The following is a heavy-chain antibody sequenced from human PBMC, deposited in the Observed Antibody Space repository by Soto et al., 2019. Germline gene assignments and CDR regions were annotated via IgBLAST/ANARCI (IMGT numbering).Heavy chain of an antibody. D-gene: IGHD4-4*01. CDR3: ARDLVDYSNYVPYYYYYMDV. CDR2: IDQDGSEK. V-gene: IGHV3-7*01. CDR1: EFSFCDYW. J-gene: IGHJ6*03. Sequence: PGGSLRLSCAASEFSFCDYWMAWVRQAPGKGLEWVANIDQDGSEKYYVDSVKGRFTISRDNAKNSLYLQMNSLRAEDTAVYYCARDLVDYSNYVPYYYYYMDVWGKGTTLTVSS.